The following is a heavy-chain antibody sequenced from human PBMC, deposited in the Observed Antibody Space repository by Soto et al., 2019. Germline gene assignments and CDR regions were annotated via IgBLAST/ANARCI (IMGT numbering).Heavy chain of an antibody. J-gene: IGHJ4*02. CDR1: GYTFTSYG. Sequence: QVHLVQSGAEVKKPGASVKVSCKASGYTFTSYGITWVRQAPGQGLEWMGWISAHNGNTDYAQKLQGRVIVTRDTGTSAAYMELRSLISDDTAVYYCARGRYGDYWGQGALVTVSS. CDR3: ARGRYGDY. CDR2: ISAHNGNT. D-gene: IGHD1-1*01. V-gene: IGHV1-18*01.